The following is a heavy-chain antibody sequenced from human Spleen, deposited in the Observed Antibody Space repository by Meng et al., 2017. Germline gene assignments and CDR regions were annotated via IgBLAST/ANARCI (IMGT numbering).Heavy chain of an antibody. V-gene: IGHV1-18*01. CDR1: GYTFGSYG. D-gene: IGHD3-10*01. CDR3: ARGITVVRGTINNWFDP. Sequence: QGHLLQAGPEVKKPGAAVRVAGKASGYTFGSYGICWVRQAPGQGLEWMGWISVYNANTNYAQNLQDRVTMTTDTSTSTAYMELRSLRSDDTAVYYCARGITVVRGTINNWFDPWGQGTLVTVSS. J-gene: IGHJ5*02. CDR2: ISVYNANT.